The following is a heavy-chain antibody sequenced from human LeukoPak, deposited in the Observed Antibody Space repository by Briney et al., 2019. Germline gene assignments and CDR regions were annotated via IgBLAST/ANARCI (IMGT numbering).Heavy chain of an antibody. CDR2: INQDGSEK. CDR3: ARGHYGMDV. CDR1: GFTFSSHT. Sequence: GGSLRLSCAASGFTFSSHTMSWVRQAPGKGLEWVANINQDGSEKQFLDSVKGRFTISRDSAENSLYLQMNSLRAEDTAVYFCARGHYGMDVWGQGTTVTVSS. V-gene: IGHV3-7*01. J-gene: IGHJ6*02.